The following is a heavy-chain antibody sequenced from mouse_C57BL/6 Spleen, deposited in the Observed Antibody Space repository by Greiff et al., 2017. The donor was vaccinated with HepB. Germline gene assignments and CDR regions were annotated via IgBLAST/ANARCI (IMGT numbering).Heavy chain of an antibody. CDR3: ARATTVGDFAY. J-gene: IGHJ3*01. V-gene: IGHV5-16*01. CDR1: GFTFSDYY. Sequence: EVKVVESEGGLVQPGSSMKLSCTASGFTFSDYYMAWVRQVPEKGLEWVANINYDGSSTYYLDSLKSRFIISRDNAKNILYLQMSSLKSEDTATYYCARATTVGDFAYWGQVTLVTVSA. D-gene: IGHD1-1*01. CDR2: INYDGSST.